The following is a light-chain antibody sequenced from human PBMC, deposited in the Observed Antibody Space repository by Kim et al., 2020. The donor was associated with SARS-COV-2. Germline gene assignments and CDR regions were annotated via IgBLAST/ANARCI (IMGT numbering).Light chain of an antibody. CDR3: QQHHSFPLT. V-gene: IGKV1-9*01. J-gene: IGKJ4*01. Sequence: SAVGDTVTITCRASQGINSNLAWDQQRPGKAPNLLIYSAFTLHSGVPSRFSGSGSGTDFTLTITSLQPEDFATYHCQQHHSFPLTFGGGTKVDIK. CDR1: QGINSN. CDR2: SAF.